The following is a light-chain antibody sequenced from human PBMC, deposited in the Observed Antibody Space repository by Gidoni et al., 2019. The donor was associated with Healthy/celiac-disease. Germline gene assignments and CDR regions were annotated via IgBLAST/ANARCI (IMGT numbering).Light chain of an antibody. CDR3: QQYYSTLYT. CDR1: QSVLYSSNNKNY. CDR2: WAS. Sequence: DIVMTQSPDSLAVSLGERATINCKSSQSVLYSSNNKNYLAWYQQKPGQPPKLHIYWASTRESGVPDRVSGSGSGTDFTLTISSLQAEDVAVYYCQQYYSTLYTFGQGTKLEIK. V-gene: IGKV4-1*01. J-gene: IGKJ2*01.